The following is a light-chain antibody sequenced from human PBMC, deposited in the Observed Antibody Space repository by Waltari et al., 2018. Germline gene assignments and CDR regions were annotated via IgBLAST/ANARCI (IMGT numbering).Light chain of an antibody. CDR2: GAS. CDR3: QQYNNWPRT. CDR1: QSVAGN. J-gene: IGKJ2*01. V-gene: IGKV3-15*01. Sequence: ETVMTQSPATLSVSPGERVTLSCRASQSVAGNLVWYQQKPGQAPRLLIYGASTRATGIPARFSGSGSGTEFTLTISSLQSEDFAVYYCQQYNNWPRTFGQGTKLEI.